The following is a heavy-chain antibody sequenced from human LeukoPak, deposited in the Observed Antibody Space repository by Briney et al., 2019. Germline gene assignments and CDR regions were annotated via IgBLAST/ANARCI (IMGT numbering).Heavy chain of an antibody. CDR1: GGSISSSSYY. J-gene: IGHJ5*02. CDR3: ASAQPKLNWFDP. V-gene: IGHV4-39*01. Sequence: SETLSLTCTVSGGSISSSSYYWGWIRQPPGKGLEWIGSIYYSGSTYYNPSLKSRVTISVDTSKNQFSLKLSSVTAADTAVYYCASAQPKLNWFDPWGQGTLVTVSS. CDR2: IYYSGST.